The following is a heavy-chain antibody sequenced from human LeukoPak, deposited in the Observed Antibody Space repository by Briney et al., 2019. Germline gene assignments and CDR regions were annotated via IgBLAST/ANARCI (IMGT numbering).Heavy chain of an antibody. D-gene: IGHD6-19*01. CDR3: ARDGERAVASNYFDY. CDR1: GFTFSSYG. J-gene: IGHJ4*02. CDR2: ISYDELNK. V-gene: IGHV3-30*03. Sequence: GGSLRLSCAASGFTFSSYGMHWVRQAPGKGLEWVAVISYDELNKYYADSVKGRFTISRDNVKNMLYLQMNSLRAEDTAVYYCARDGERAVASNYFDYWGQGTLVTVSS.